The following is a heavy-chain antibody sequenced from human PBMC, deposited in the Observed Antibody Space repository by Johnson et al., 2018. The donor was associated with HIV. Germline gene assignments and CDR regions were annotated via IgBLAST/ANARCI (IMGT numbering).Heavy chain of an antibody. CDR2: ISYDGPNK. CDR1: GFTFNTYA. J-gene: IGHJ3*02. CDR3: ARQTLRAFDI. Sequence: QVQLVESGGGLVQPGRSLRLSCAASGFTFNTYAMNWVRQAPGKGLEWVALISYDGPNKYYADSVKGRFTISRDNSKNTLYLEMNSLRTEDTALYYCARQTLRAFDIWGQGAMVTVSS. V-gene: IGHV3-30-3*01.